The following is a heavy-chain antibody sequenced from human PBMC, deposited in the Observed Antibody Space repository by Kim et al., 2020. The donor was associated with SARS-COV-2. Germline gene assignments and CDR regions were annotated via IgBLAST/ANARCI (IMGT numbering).Heavy chain of an antibody. Sequence: GGSLRLSCAASGFTFSNAWMSWVRQAPGKGLEWVGRIKSKTDGGTTDYAAPVKGRFTISRDDSKNTLYLQMNSLKTEDTAVYYCTTDPQSPVDYYYYYGMDVWGQGTTGTVSS. V-gene: IGHV3-15*01. CDR2: IKSKTDGGTT. J-gene: IGHJ6*02. CDR1: GFTFSNAW. CDR3: TTDPQSPVDYYYYYGMDV.